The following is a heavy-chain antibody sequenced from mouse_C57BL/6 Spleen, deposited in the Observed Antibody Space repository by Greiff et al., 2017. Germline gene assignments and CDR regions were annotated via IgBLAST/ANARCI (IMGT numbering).Heavy chain of an antibody. V-gene: IGHV1-53*01. Sequence: QVQLQQPGTELVKPGASVKLSCKASGYTFTSYWMHWVKQRPGQGLEWIGNINPSNGGTYYNEKFKSKATLTVDKSSSTAYMQLSSLTSEDSAVYYGARDYGSSYYFDYWGQGTTLTVSS. CDR1: GYTFTSYW. J-gene: IGHJ2*01. CDR3: ARDYGSSYYFDY. D-gene: IGHD1-1*01. CDR2: INPSNGGT.